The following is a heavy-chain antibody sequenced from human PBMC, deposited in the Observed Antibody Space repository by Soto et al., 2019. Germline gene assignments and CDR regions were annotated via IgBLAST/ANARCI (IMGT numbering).Heavy chain of an antibody. CDR2: IYPGDSDT. Sequence: GESLKLSCKGSGCRFTSYWMGWVRQAPGKGLEWMGVIYPGDSDTRYSPSFQEQVTISADKSISTAYLQWSSLTASDTAMYYCARDIVVVPAAIGAQGEPTDCYYYGMDVWGQGTTVTVSS. J-gene: IGHJ6*02. D-gene: IGHD2-2*01. CDR3: ARDIVVVPAAIGAQGEPTDCYYYGMDV. CDR1: GCRFTSYW. V-gene: IGHV5-51*01.